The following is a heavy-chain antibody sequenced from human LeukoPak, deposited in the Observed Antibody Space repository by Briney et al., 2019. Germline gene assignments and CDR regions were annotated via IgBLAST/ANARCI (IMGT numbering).Heavy chain of an antibody. D-gene: IGHD3-3*01. CDR1: GYTFTSYD. J-gene: IGHJ6*02. Sequence: GASVKVSCKASGYTFTSYDINWVRQAPGQGLEWMGWMNPNSGNTGYAQKFQGRVTMTRNTSISTAYMELSSLRSEDTAVYYCARGLSKLPYYDFWSGYYRDYYYGMDVWGQGTTVTVSS. CDR3: ARGLSKLPYYDFWSGYYRDYYYGMDV. V-gene: IGHV1-8*01. CDR2: MNPNSGNT.